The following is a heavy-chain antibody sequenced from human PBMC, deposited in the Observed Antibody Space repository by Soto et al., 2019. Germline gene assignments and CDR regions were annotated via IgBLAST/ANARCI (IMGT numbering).Heavy chain of an antibody. CDR3: AREVNWLLNDSFDI. J-gene: IGHJ3*02. D-gene: IGHD3-9*01. V-gene: IGHV3-33*01. CDR2: IWYDGSNK. Sequence: QVQLVESGGGVVQPGRSLRLSCAASGFTFSSYGMHWVRQAPGKGLEWVAVIWYDGSNKYYADSVKGRFTISRDNSKNTLYLQINRLRAEDTAVYYCAREVNWLLNDSFDIWGQGTTVTVSS. CDR1: GFTFSSYG.